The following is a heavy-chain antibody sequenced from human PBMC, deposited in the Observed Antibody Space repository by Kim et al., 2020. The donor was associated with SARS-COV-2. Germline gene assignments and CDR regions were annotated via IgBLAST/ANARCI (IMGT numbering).Heavy chain of an antibody. Sequence: ASVKVSCKASGYTFTSYAMHWVRQAPGQRLEWMGWINAGNGNTKYSQKFQGRVTITRDTSASTAYMELSSLRSEDTAVYYCAVVVVTATQATKPHWYFDLWGRGTLVTVSS. J-gene: IGHJ2*01. CDR1: GYTFTSYA. D-gene: IGHD2-21*02. CDR2: INAGNGNT. V-gene: IGHV1-3*01. CDR3: AVVVVTATQATKPHWYFDL.